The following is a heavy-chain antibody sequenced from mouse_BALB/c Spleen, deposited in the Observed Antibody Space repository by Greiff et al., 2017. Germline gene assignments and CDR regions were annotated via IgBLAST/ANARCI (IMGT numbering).Heavy chain of an antibody. D-gene: IGHD2-2*01. Sequence: EVKVEESGGGLVQPGGSLKLSCAASGFTFSSYGMSWVRQTPDKRLELVATINSNGGSTYYPDSVKGRFTISRDNAKNTLYLQMSSLKSEDTAMYYCARGGDGYDLDYWGQGTTLTVSS. V-gene: IGHV5-6-3*01. CDR1: GFTFSSYG. CDR2: INSNGGST. J-gene: IGHJ2*01. CDR3: ARGGDGYDLDY.